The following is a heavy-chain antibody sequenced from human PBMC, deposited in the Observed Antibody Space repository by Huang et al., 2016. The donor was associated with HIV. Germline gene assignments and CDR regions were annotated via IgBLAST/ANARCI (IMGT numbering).Heavy chain of an antibody. CDR3: ARHCPLQYRDLWTGFSYYFDF. D-gene: IGHD3-3*01. V-gene: IGHV4-39*01. Sequence: QLHLQESGPGLVKPSETLSLICTVSGGSISNNDYYWGWIRQSPGKGLEWIRNVSDSGTPPDTPSLKSRVTISMDMSKNEFSLRRRSLSAADSAIYYCARHCPLQYRDLWTGFSYYFDFWGQGSPVTVSS. J-gene: IGHJ4*02. CDR2: VSDSGTP. CDR1: GGSISNNDYY.